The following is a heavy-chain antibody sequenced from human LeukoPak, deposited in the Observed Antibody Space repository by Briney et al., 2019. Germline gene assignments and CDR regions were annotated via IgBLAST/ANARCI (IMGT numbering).Heavy chain of an antibody. CDR2: INPSGGST. J-gene: IGHJ4*02. D-gene: IGHD1-26*01. Sequence: ASVKVSCKASGYTFTSYYMHWVRQAPGQGLEWMGIINPSGGSTSYAQKFQGRVTMTRDMSTSTVYMELSSLRSEDTAVYYCARAGMGGSYGPPQTPAGRRSDTEFDYWGQGTLVTVSS. CDR3: ARAGMGGSYGPPQTPAGRRSDTEFDY. V-gene: IGHV1-46*01. CDR1: GYTFTSYY.